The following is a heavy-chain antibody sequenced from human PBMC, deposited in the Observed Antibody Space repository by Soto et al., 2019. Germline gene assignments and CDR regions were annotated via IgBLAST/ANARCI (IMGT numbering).Heavy chain of an antibody. V-gene: IGHV4-59*01. D-gene: IGHD5-12*01. Sequence: SETLSLTCTVSGGSISSYYWSWIRQPPGKGLEWIGYIYYSGSTNYNPSLKCRVTISVDTSKNQFSLKLSSVTAADTAVYYCAREEDIVANGLFDPWGQGTLVTVSS. CDR2: IYYSGST. CDR3: AREEDIVANGLFDP. J-gene: IGHJ5*02. CDR1: GGSISSYY.